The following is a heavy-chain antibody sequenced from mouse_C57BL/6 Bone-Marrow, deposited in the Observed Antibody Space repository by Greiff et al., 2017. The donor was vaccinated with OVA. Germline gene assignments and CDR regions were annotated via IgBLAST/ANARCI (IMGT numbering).Heavy chain of an antibody. J-gene: IGHJ2*01. CDR1: GYSITSGYY. V-gene: IGHV3-6*01. CDR3: ARVGGRDY. D-gene: IGHD3-3*01. CDR2: ISYDGSN. Sequence: VQLQQSGPGLVKPSQSLSLTCSVTGYSITSGYYWNWIRQFPGNKLEWMGYISYDGSNNYNPSLKNRISITRDTSKNQFFLKLNSVTTEDTATYYCARVGGRDYWGQGTTLTVSS.